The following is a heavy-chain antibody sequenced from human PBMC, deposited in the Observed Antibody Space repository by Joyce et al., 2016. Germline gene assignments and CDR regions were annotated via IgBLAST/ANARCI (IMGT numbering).Heavy chain of an antibody. CDR2: RNEDGSDQ. CDR3: VRGRGMGV. J-gene: IGHJ6*02. Sequence: EAQLVESGGALVQPGESVKLSCAASGLTFTTFWMSWARQAPGKGLEWVANRNEDGSDQYYVDSVRGRFTISRDNAKNSLYLQMNSLRAEDTAVYYCVRGRGMGVWGQGTTVIVSS. V-gene: IGHV3-7*03. CDR1: GLTFTTFW.